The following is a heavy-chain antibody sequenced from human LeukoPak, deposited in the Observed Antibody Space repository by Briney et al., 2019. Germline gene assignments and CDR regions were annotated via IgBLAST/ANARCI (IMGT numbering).Heavy chain of an antibody. V-gene: IGHV4-4*07. CDR3: ARSSVVVAANGAFDI. J-gene: IGHJ3*02. CDR1: GGSISSYY. D-gene: IGHD2-15*01. CDR2: IYTSGST. Sequence: PSETLSLTCTVSGGSISSYYWSWIRQPAGKGLEWIGRIYTSGSTNYNPSLKSRVTMSVDTFKNQFSLKLSSVTAADTAVYYCARSSVVVAANGAFDIWGQGTMVTVSS.